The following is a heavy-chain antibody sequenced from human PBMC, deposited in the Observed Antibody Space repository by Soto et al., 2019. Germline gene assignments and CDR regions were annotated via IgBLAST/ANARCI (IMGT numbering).Heavy chain of an antibody. V-gene: IGHV3-66*01. D-gene: IGHD5-12*01. CDR2: IYSGGST. J-gene: IGHJ3*01. Sequence: EVQLVESGGGLVQPGGSLRLSCAASGFSVGDNYMKWVRQAPGKGLEWVSLIYSGGSTFYADSVKGRFTISRDNSKNTLFLQMNNLRVDDTAVYYCARGRGYRWGQGTMVTVSA. CDR1: GFSVGDNY. CDR3: ARGRGYR.